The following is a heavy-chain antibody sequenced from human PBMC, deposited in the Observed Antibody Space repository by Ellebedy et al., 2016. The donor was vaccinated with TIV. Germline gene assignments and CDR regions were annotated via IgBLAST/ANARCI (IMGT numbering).Heavy chain of an antibody. V-gene: IGHV1-18*04. CDR2: ISAHNGNT. J-gene: IGHJ5*02. Sequence: AASVKVSCKASGYTFTNYGITWVRQAPGQGLEWMGWISAHNGNTIYAQKFQGRVTMTTDTPTSTAYMEMRSLRSDDTAQFYCTRDWPYYDSGTVKGWFDAWGQGTLVIVSS. CDR3: TRDWPYYDSGTVKGWFDA. CDR1: GYTFTNYG. D-gene: IGHD3-16*01.